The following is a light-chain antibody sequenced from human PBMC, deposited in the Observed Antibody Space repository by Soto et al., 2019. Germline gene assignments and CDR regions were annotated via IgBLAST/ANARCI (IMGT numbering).Light chain of an antibody. V-gene: IGKV3-20*01. J-gene: IGKJ5*01. CDR2: AAS. Sequence: EIVLTQSPGTLSLSLGERVTLSCRASQSVNNNFLSWYQQKPGQAPRLLIYAASSGATGIPDRFSGSGSGTDFTLTINRLEPEDFVVYYCQYYGNSRITFGQGTRLEIK. CDR1: QSVNNNF. CDR3: QYYGNSRIT.